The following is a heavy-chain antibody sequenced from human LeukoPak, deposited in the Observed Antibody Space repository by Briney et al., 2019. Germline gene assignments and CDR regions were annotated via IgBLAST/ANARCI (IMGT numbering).Heavy chain of an antibody. Sequence: GRSLRLSCAASGFTFSSYSMNWVRQAPGKGLEWVSSISSSSSYICYADSVKGRFTISRDNAKNSLYLQMNSLRAEDTAVYYCARSHDYSNYVGDYWGQGTLVTVSS. D-gene: IGHD4-11*01. CDR3: ARSHDYSNYVGDY. CDR2: ISSSSSYI. J-gene: IGHJ4*02. V-gene: IGHV3-21*01. CDR1: GFTFSSYS.